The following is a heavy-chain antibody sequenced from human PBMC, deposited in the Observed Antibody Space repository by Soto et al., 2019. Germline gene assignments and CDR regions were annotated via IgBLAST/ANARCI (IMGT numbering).Heavy chain of an antibody. J-gene: IGHJ5*02. CDR3: ARGIGTCQFDP. V-gene: IGHV1-3*01. D-gene: IGHD1-1*01. CDR2: INPDNGNT. Sequence: ASVKVSCKATGYTFTRYTMNWERQAPGQSLEWIGWINPDNGNTNSSQKFQDRVIITRDTSASTAYMDLSSMRSEDTAVYYCARGIGTCQFDPWGQGTLVTVSS. CDR1: GYTFTRYT.